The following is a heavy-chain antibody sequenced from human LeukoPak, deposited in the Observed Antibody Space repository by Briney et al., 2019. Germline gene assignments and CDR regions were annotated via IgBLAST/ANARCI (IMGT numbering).Heavy chain of an antibody. CDR2: ISPYNGNT. V-gene: IGHV1-18*01. J-gene: IGHJ5*02. D-gene: IGHD3-3*01. Sequence: GGSLRLSCAASGFTFSSYSMQWVRQTPGKGLEWVGWISPYNGNTNYAQKFQDRVIMTTDTSTTTAYMELRSLRYDDTAVYYCARRGINFAVSGHWFDPWGQGTLVIVPS. CDR1: GFTFSSYS. CDR3: ARRGINFAVSGHWFDP.